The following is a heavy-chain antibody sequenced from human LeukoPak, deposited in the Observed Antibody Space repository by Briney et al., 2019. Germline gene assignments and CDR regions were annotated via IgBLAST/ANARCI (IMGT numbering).Heavy chain of an antibody. V-gene: IGHV4-4*09. Sequence: SETLSLTCTVSGGSISSYYWSWLRQPPGKGLEWIGYIYTSGSTNYNPSLKSRVTISVDTSKNQFSLKLSSVTAADTAVYYCARHTNYYDSSGYYHDAFDIWGQGTMVTVSS. CDR3: ARHTNYYDSSGYYHDAFDI. J-gene: IGHJ3*02. CDR2: IYTSGST. D-gene: IGHD3-22*01. CDR1: GGSISSYY.